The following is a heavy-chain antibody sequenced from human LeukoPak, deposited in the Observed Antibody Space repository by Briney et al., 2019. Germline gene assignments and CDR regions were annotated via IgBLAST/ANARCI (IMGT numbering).Heavy chain of an antibody. CDR1: GGSISSGGYY. D-gene: IGHD3-22*01. CDR3: AREAQPTYYYDSSGYYFDY. CDR2: IYYSGST. Sequence: PSQTLSLTCTVSGGSISSGGYYWSWIRQHPGKGLEWIGYIYYSGSTYYSPSLKSRVTISVDTSKNQFSLKLSSVTAADTAVYYCAREAQPTYYYDSSGYYFDYWGQGTLVTVSS. V-gene: IGHV4-31*03. J-gene: IGHJ4*02.